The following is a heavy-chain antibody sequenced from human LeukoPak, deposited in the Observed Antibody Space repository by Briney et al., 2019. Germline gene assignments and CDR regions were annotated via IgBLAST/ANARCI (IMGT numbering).Heavy chain of an antibody. Sequence: SETLSFTCTVSGGSISSSSYYWGWIRQPPGKGLEWIGSIYYSGSTYHNPSLKSRVTISVDTSKNQFSLKLSSVTAADTAVYYCARHRAWIQLMMYYFDYWGQGTLVTVSS. D-gene: IGHD5-18*01. J-gene: IGHJ4*02. CDR2: IYYSGST. V-gene: IGHV4-39*01. CDR3: ARHRAWIQLMMYYFDY. CDR1: GGSISSSSYY.